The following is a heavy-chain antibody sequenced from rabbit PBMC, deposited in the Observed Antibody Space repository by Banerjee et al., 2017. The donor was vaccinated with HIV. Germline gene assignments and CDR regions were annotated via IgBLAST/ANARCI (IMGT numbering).Heavy chain of an antibody. J-gene: IGHJ6*01. V-gene: IGHV1S45*01. Sequence: QEQLVESGGGLVRPEGSLKLSCTASGFSFSNKAVMCWVRQAPGKGLQWIACINAVTGKAVYATWAKGRFTFSKTSSTTVTLQMTSLTVADTANYFCARDTGSSFSSYGMDLRGPGTLVTVS. CDR2: INAVTGKA. D-gene: IGHD8-1*01. CDR3: ARDTGSSFSSYGMDL. CDR1: GFSFSNKAV.